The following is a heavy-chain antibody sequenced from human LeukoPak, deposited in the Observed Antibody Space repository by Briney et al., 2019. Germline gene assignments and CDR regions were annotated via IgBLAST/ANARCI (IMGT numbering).Heavy chain of an antibody. CDR2: ISSTSAYI. CDR1: GFALNSYS. Sequence: GGSLRLSCAASGFALNSYSLAWVRQAPVKGLEWVSSISSTSAYIHYADSVKGRFIISRDNIDNVVYLQMSSLRAEDTAVYYCARVAVAGPTGWFDPWGQGTLVTVSS. D-gene: IGHD6-13*01. V-gene: IGHV3-21*01. CDR3: ARVAVAGPTGWFDP. J-gene: IGHJ5*02.